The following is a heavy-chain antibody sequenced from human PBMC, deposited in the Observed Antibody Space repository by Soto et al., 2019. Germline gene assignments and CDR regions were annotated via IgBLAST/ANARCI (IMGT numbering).Heavy chain of an antibody. CDR1: GFTFTSSA. D-gene: IGHD3-22*01. CDR2: IVVGSGNT. V-gene: IGHV1-58*01. Sequence: SVKVSCKASGFTFTSSAVQWVRQARGQRLEWIGWIVVGSGNTNYEQKFQERVTITRDMSTSTAYMELSSLRSEDTAVFYFAATYYYDSSGYYSNAFDIWGQGTMVTVSS. J-gene: IGHJ3*02. CDR3: AATYYYDSSGYYSNAFDI.